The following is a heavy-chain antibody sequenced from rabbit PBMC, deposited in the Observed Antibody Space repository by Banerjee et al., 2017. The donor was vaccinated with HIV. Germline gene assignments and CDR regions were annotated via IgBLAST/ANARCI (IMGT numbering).Heavy chain of an antibody. V-gene: IGHV1S40*01. Sequence: QSLEESGGDLVKPGASLTLTCTASGFSFSGSYCVCWVRQAPGKGLEWIACIYAGGSGSTYYASWAKGRFTISKPSSTTVTLQMTSLTAADTATYFCAREFLYDDWVGAMDLWGPGTLVTVS. CDR2: IYAGGSGST. J-gene: IGHJ6*01. CDR3: AREFLYDDWVGAMDL. CDR1: GFSFSGSYC. D-gene: IGHD2-1*01.